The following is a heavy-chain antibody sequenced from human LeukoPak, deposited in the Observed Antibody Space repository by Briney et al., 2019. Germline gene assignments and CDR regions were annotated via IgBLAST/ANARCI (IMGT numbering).Heavy chain of an antibody. Sequence: SETLSLTCVVYGEPFSGYSWSWIRQPPGKGLEWIGEINQRRNTNYNPSLKSRVTISIDTSKNQFSLKLSSVTAADTAVYYCARHGWHAWYFDLWGRGTLVTVSS. CDR3: ARHGWHAWYFDL. CDR1: GEPFSGYS. V-gene: IGHV4-34*01. CDR2: INQRRNT. J-gene: IGHJ2*01. D-gene: IGHD6-19*01.